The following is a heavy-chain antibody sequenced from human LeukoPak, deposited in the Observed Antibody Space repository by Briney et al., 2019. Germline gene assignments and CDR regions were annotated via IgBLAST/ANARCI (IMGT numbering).Heavy chain of an antibody. J-gene: IGHJ4*02. CDR1: GFTFSSYS. CDR3: AREGDYYDSSGYYPQLLDY. CDR2: ISSSSSYI. Sequence: GGSLRLSCAASGFTFSSYSMNWVRQAPGEGLEWVSSISSSSSYIYYADSVKGRFTISRDNAKNSLYLQMNSLRAEDTAVYYCAREGDYYDSSGYYPQLLDYWGQGTLVTVSS. D-gene: IGHD3-22*01. V-gene: IGHV3-21*01.